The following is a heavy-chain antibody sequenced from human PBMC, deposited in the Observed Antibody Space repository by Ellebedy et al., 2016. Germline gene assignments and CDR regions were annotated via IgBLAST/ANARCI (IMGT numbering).Heavy chain of an antibody. D-gene: IGHD2-2*01. Sequence: ASVKVSCKVSGYTLTELSMHWVRQAPGKGLEWMGGFDPEDGETIYAQKFQGRVTMTTDTSTSTAYMELRSLRSDDTAVYYCARALGYCSSTSCQLFDYWGQGTLVTVSS. CDR3: ARALGYCSSTSCQLFDY. CDR1: GYTLTELS. V-gene: IGHV1-24*01. J-gene: IGHJ4*02. CDR2: FDPEDGET.